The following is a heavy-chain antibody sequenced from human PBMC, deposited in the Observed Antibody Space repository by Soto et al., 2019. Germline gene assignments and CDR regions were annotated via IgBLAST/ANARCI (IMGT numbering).Heavy chain of an antibody. D-gene: IGHD3-22*01. V-gene: IGHV3-74*01. Sequence: GGSLRLSCAASGFTFSSYWMHWVRQAPGKGLVWVSRINSDGSSTSYADSVKGRFTISRDNAKNTLYLQMNSLRAEDTAVYYCARDIDYDSSGYYYGRGYFDYWGQGTLVTVSS. CDR2: INSDGSST. J-gene: IGHJ4*02. CDR3: ARDIDYDSSGYYYGRGYFDY. CDR1: GFTFSSYW.